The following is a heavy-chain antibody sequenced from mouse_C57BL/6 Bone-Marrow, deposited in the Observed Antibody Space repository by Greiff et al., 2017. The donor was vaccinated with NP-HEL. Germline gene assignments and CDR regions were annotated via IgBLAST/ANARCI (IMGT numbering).Heavy chain of an antibody. D-gene: IGHD1-1*01. CDR1: GYTFTSYW. J-gene: IGHJ2*01. CDR3: ARPNYYGSSRYYYFDY. CDR2: IDPSDSYT. Sequence: VQLQQPGAELVMPGASVKLSCKASGYTFTSYWMHWVKQRPGQGLEWIGEIDPSDSYTNYNQKFKGKSTLTVDKSSSTAYMQLSSLTSEDSAVYYCARPNYYGSSRYYYFDYWGQGTTLTVSS. V-gene: IGHV1-69*01.